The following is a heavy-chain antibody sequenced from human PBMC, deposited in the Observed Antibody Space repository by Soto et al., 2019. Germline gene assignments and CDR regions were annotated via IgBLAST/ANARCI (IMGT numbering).Heavy chain of an antibody. CDR2: FSHDGSNK. Sequence: QVQLVESGGGVGPAGRALKLSCSSPGLNLSSHCMAWVPQAPGEGLEGGGAFSHDGSNKNYLASVEGRFTISRDNSKNTLYLQMNALRPEDTAVYYCARDSYYHSSSGYYVFDYWGQGTLVTVSS. V-gene: IGHV3-30*03. D-gene: IGHD3-22*01. J-gene: IGHJ4*02. CDR1: GLNLSSHC. CDR3: ARDSYYHSSSGYYVFDY.